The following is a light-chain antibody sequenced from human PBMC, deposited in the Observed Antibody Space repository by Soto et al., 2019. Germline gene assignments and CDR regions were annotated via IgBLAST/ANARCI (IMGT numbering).Light chain of an antibody. CDR3: QQSYTTLMYT. CDR2: AAS. J-gene: IGKJ2*01. V-gene: IGKV1-39*01. CDR1: QSINTY. Sequence: QMTQSPSSLSASVGDRVTITCRASQSINTYLKWYQQKPGKAPKLLIYAASNLHSGVPSRFSGSGSGTDFTLTISSLQPEDFATYYCQQSYTTLMYTFGQGTNLEIK.